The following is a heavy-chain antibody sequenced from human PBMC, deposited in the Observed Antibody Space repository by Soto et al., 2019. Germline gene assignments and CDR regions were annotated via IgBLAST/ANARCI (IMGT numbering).Heavy chain of an antibody. CDR3: AIAMGVVVVAASPDAFDI. CDR2: INPSGGST. D-gene: IGHD2-15*01. V-gene: IGHV1-46*01. CDR1: GYTFTSYY. J-gene: IGHJ3*02. Sequence: ASVKVSCKASGYTFTSYYMHWVRQAPGQGLEWMGIINPSGGSTSYAQKFQGRVTMTRDTSTSTVYMELSSLRSEDTAVYYCAIAMGVVVVAASPDAFDIWGQGTMVTVSS.